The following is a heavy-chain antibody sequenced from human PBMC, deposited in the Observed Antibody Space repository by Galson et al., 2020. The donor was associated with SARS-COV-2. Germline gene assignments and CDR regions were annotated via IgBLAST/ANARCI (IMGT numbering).Heavy chain of an antibody. CDR3: VRQLDFWCGYYTDPHYCYYMVV. Sequence: SETMSLTCTVSGGSISSSSYYWGWIRQPPGKELEWIGSISYSGSTYYTPSLKSRVTISVDTSTNQFSLKLSSVTAADPAVYYCVRQLDFWCGYYTDPHYCYYMVVWCKGTTVTVAS. CDR1: GGSISSSSYY. J-gene: IGHJ6*03. CDR2: ISYSGST. V-gene: IGHV4-39*01. D-gene: IGHD3-3*01.